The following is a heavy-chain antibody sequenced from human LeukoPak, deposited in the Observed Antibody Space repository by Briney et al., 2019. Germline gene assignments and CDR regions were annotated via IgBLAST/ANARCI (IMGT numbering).Heavy chain of an antibody. D-gene: IGHD6-13*01. CDR3: ARVALIAAAGFDY. V-gene: IGHV4-59*01. Sequence: SETLSLTCTVSGGSISSYYWSWIRQPPGKGLEWIGYIYYSGSTNYNPSLKSRVTISVDTSKNQFSLKLSSVTAADTAVYYSARVALIAAAGFDYWGQGTLVTVSS. J-gene: IGHJ4*02. CDR1: GGSISSYY. CDR2: IYYSGST.